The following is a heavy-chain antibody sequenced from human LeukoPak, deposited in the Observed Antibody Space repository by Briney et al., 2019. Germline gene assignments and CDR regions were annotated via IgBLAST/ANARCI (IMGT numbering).Heavy chain of an antibody. Sequence: SETLSLTCTVSRGSISTYYWTWIRQPPGKGLEWIGEINHSGSANYNPSLKSRVTISLDTSKNQFSLKLSSVTAADTAVYYCARGQGTVTTHWGQGTLVTVSS. V-gene: IGHV4-34*01. CDR2: INHSGSA. CDR1: RGSISTYY. CDR3: ARGQGTVTTH. D-gene: IGHD4-17*01. J-gene: IGHJ4*02.